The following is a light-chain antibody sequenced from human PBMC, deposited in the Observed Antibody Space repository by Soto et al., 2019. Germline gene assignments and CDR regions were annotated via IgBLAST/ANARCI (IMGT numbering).Light chain of an antibody. CDR2: EAS. CDR3: QQYRSSPRT. CDR1: QSLSSW. Sequence: IHLTLFPSSMTAPVRDRVTITCRASQSLSSWLAWYQQKPGQAPKFFIYEASTLESGVPSRFSGSGSGTEFTLTISRVQAEAFALYYCQQYRSSPRTFGEGTKVDIK. J-gene: IGKJ4*01. V-gene: IGKV1-5*03.